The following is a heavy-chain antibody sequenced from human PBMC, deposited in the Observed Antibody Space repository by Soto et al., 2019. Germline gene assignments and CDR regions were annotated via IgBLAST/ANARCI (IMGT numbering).Heavy chain of an antibody. V-gene: IGHV1-69*15. CDR3: ATEIRAPRAKGY. Sequence: QVQLVQSGAEVKKPGASVKVSCKASGGTFSSYTVSWVRQAPGQGLEWMGSIVPVFGTPNYAQRFQGRVRITADEYTGTPYMVLTSLRFEDTAVYFCATEIRAPRAKGYWGKGTLVTVSS. D-gene: IGHD3-3*02. CDR2: IVPVFGTP. J-gene: IGHJ4*02. CDR1: GGTFSSYT.